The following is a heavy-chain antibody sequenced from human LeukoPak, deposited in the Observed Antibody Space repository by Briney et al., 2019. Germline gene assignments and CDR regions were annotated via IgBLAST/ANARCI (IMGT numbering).Heavy chain of an antibody. CDR2: IYYSGST. CDR1: DDSISTYY. D-gene: IGHD6-19*01. V-gene: IGHV4-59*01. CDR3: ARASSGRLLFDY. Sequence: SETLSLTCTVSDDSISTYYWRWIRQPPGKGLEWIGYIYYSGSTNYNPSLKSRVTISVDTSKNQFSLKLNSVTAADTAVYYCARASSGRLLFDYWGQGTLVTVSS. J-gene: IGHJ4*02.